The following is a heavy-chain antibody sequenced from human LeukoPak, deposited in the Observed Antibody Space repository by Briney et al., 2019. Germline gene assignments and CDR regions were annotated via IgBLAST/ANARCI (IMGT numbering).Heavy chain of an antibody. Sequence: GGSLRLSCAASGFTFSSYSMDWVRQAPGKGLEWVSYISSSSSTIYYADSVKGRFTISRDNAKNSLYLQMNSLRDEDTAVYYCARVGGCSGGSCYHVGTFDYWGQGTLVTVSS. CDR3: ARVGGCSGGSCYHVGTFDY. D-gene: IGHD2-15*01. CDR2: ISSSSSTI. CDR1: GFTFSSYS. V-gene: IGHV3-48*02. J-gene: IGHJ4*02.